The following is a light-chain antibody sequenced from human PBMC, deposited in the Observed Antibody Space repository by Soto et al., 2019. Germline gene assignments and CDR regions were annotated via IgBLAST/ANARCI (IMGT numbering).Light chain of an antibody. CDR3: SSYTSSSTLV. CDR2: EVS. CDR1: SSDVGGYNY. Sequence: QSALTQPASVSGSPGQSITISCTGTSSDVGGYNYVSLYQQHPGKAPKLMIYEVSNRPSGVSNRFSGSKSGNTASLTISGLQAEDEADYSCSSYTSSSTLVFGTGTKVTVL. V-gene: IGLV2-14*01. J-gene: IGLJ1*01.